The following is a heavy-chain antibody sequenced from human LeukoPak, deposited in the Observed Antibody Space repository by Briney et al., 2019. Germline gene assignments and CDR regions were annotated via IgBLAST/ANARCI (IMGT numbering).Heavy chain of an antibody. J-gene: IGHJ6*02. CDR1: GGTFSSYA. CDR2: IIPILGIA. CDR3: ARDLAVAGTYSPYYYYYGMDV. Sequence: SVKVSCKASGGTFSSYAISWVRQAPGQGLEWMGRIIPILGIANYAQKFQGRVTITADKSTSTAYMELSSLRSEDTAVYYCARDLAVAGTYSPYYYYYGMDVWGQGTTVTVSS. V-gene: IGHV1-69*04. D-gene: IGHD6-19*01.